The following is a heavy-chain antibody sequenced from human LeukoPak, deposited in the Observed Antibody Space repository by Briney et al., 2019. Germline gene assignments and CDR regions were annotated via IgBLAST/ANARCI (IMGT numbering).Heavy chain of an antibody. Sequence: GGSLRLSCAASGFTFSSYGMHWVRQAPGKGLEWVAVIWYDGSNKYYADSVKGRFTISRDNSKNTLYPQMNSLRAEDTAVHYCARGKRRLPQPGMDVWGQGTTVTVSS. D-gene: IGHD5-24*01. V-gene: IGHV3-33*01. J-gene: IGHJ6*02. CDR3: ARGKRRLPQPGMDV. CDR2: IWYDGSNK. CDR1: GFTFSSYG.